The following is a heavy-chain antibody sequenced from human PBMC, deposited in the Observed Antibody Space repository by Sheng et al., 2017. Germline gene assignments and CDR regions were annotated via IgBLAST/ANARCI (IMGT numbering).Heavy chain of an antibody. J-gene: IGHJ4*02. D-gene: IGHD6-6*01. V-gene: IGHV4-61*02. Sequence: QVQLQESGPGLVKPSQTLSLTCTVSGGSISSGNYYWSWIRQPAGSGLEWIGRIHTVGNTNYNPSLKSRVTFSLDTSKNQFSLNLTSVTAADAAMYYCAREEYSTSKFDSWGQGTLVTVFS. CDR1: GGSISSGNYY. CDR3: AREEYSTSKFDS. CDR2: IHTVGNT.